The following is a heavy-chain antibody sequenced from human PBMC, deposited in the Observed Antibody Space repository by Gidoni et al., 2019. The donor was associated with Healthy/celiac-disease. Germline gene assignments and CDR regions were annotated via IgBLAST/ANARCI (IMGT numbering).Heavy chain of an antibody. D-gene: IGHD3-3*01. J-gene: IGHJ6*02. CDR3: ARDYLIFGVVRKVGMDV. CDR1: GFTFSSYS. V-gene: IGHV3-48*02. Sequence: EVQLVESGGGVVQPGGSLSLSCAASGFTFSSYSRNWVRQAPGKGLEWVSYISSISSTIYYADSVKGRFTISRDNVKNSLYLQMNSLRDEDTAVYYCARDYLIFGVVRKVGMDVWGQGTTVTVSS. CDR2: ISSISSTI.